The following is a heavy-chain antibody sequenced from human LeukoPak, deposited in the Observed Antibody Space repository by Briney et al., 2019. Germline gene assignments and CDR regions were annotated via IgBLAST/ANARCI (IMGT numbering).Heavy chain of an antibody. D-gene: IGHD3-22*01. Sequence: SETLSLTCTVSGGSISSYYWSWIRQPPGKGLEWIGYIYYSGSTNYNPSLKSRVTISVDTPKNQFSLKLSSVTAADMAVYYCASYYYDSSGNWYFDLWGRGTLVTVSS. V-gene: IGHV4-59*08. CDR1: GGSISSYY. CDR2: IYYSGST. J-gene: IGHJ2*01. CDR3: ASYYYDSSGNWYFDL.